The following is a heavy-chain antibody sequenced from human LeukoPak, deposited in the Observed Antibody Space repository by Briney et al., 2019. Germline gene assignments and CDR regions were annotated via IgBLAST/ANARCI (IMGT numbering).Heavy chain of an antibody. CDR1: GYTFTSYY. CDR2: INLSGGST. J-gene: IGHJ4*02. CDR3: SRPHGGHGGYAYFDY. Sequence: ASVKVSCKASGYTFTSYYMHWVRQAPGQGLEWMGIINLSGGSTSYAQKFQGRVTMTRDTSTSTVSMELSSVRSEDTAEYYCSRPHGGHGGYAYFDYWGQGTLVTVSS. D-gene: IGHD5-12*01. V-gene: IGHV1-46*01.